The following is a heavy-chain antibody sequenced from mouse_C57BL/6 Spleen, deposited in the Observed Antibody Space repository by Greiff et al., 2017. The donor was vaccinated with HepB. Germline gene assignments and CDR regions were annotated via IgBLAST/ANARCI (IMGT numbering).Heavy chain of an antibody. CDR1: GYAFSSSW. CDR3: AESGDGYYVPFDY. D-gene: IGHD2-3*01. J-gene: IGHJ2*01. V-gene: IGHV1-82*01. Sequence: QVQLKQSGPELVKPGASVKISCKASGYAFSSSWMNWVKQRPGKGLEWIGRIYPGDGDTNYNGKFKGKATLTADKSSSTAYMQLSSLTSEDSAVYFCAESGDGYYVPFDYWGQGTTLTVSS. CDR2: IYPGDGDT.